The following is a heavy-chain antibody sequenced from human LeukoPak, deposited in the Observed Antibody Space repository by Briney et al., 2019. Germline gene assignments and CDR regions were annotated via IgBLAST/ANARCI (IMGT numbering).Heavy chain of an antibody. CDR2: INSVGNIT. Sequence: GGSLRLSCAASGFTFSNYWMHWVRQAPGKGPVWVSRINSVGNITTYADSVKGRFAFSRDNAKNALYLEMNSLRAVDTAVYYCARELSGSSSRHFDYWGQGTLVTVSS. CDR3: ARELSGSSSRHFDY. CDR1: GFTFSNYW. D-gene: IGHD2-15*01. J-gene: IGHJ4*02. V-gene: IGHV3-74*01.